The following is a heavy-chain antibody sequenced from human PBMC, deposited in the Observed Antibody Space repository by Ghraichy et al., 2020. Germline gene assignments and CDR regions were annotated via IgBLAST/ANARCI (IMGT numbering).Heavy chain of an antibody. D-gene: IGHD2-2*02. V-gene: IGHV3-23*01. Sequence: GGPLRLSCAASGFTFSSYAMSWVRQAPGKGLEWVSAISGDGDTTYHADSVKGRFTVSRDNSGNTLYLQMNSLRAEDTAVYYCALYTVNFDFWGQGTLVTVSS. CDR2: ISGDGDTT. CDR3: ALYTVNFDF. J-gene: IGHJ4*02. CDR1: GFTFSSYA.